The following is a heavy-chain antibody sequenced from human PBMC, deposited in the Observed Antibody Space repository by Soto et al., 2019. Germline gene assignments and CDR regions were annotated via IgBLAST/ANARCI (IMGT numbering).Heavy chain of an antibody. CDR1: GYIFTTYS. CDR2: VDPRDGST. V-gene: IGHV1-46*01. D-gene: IGHD6-25*01. Sequence: QVQLVQSGAEMKRPGASVILSCKASGYIFTTYSIHWVRQTAGQGLEWMAKVDPRDGSTGYAQKFRGRVSMAWDTSTGTVSMEVSSLTSDAPATYYCARVRSSGREFDDWGQGTQVTVSS. J-gene: IGHJ4*02. CDR3: ARVRSSGREFDD.